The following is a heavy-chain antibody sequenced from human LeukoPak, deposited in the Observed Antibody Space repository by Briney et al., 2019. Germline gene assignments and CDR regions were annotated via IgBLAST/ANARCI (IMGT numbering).Heavy chain of an antibody. CDR1: GXSISSSSYY. CDR2: FYYSGST. Sequence: KPSETLSLTCTVSGXSISSSSYYWGWIRQPPGKGLEWIGSFYYSGSTYYNPSLKSRVTISVDTSRNQFPLKLTSVTAADTAVYYCARLPLVTTNPDYWGQGTLVTVSS. CDR3: ARLPLVTTNPDY. J-gene: IGHJ4*02. D-gene: IGHD4-17*01. V-gene: IGHV4-39*01.